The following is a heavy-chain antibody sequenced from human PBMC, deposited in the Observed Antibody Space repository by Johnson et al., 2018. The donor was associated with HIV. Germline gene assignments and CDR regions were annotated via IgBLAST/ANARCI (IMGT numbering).Heavy chain of an antibody. V-gene: IGHV3-66*02. CDR3: ARCSLAYCGGDCYFDAFDM. CDR1: GISVSSYY. D-gene: IGHD2-21*02. Sequence: VQLVESGGGLVQPGGSLRLSCAASGISVSSYYMSWVRQAPGKGLEWVSVISSGGSTSYPDSVKGRFTISRDNSKNTLYLQMNSLRPEDTALYYCARCSLAYCGGDCYFDAFDMWGQGTMVTVSS. CDR2: ISSGGST. J-gene: IGHJ3*02.